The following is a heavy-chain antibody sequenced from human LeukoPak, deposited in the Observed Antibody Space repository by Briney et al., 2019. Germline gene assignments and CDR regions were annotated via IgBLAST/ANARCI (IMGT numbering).Heavy chain of an antibody. CDR2: INPNSGGT. CDR3: ARESSGWYSR. D-gene: IGHD6-19*01. J-gene: IGHJ4*02. CDR1: GYTFTRYY. V-gene: IGHV1-2*06. Sequence: ASVKVSCKASGYTFTRYYMHWVRQAPGQGLEWRGRINPNSGGTNYAQKFQGRVTMTRDTSISTAYMELSRLRSDDTAVYYCARESSGWYSRWGQGSLVTVSS.